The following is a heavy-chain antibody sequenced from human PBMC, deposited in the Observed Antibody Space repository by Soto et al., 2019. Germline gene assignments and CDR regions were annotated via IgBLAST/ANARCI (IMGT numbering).Heavy chain of an antibody. V-gene: IGHV4-30-2*01. CDR3: AKAGYCGGDCYLDY. CDR1: GGSISSGGYS. D-gene: IGHD2-21*02. CDR2: IYHSGST. Sequence: PSETLSLTCAVSGGSISSGGYSWSWIRQPPGKGLEWIGYIYHSGSTYYNPSLKSRVTISVDRSKNQFSLKLSSVTAADTAVYYWAKAGYCGGDCYLDYWGQGTLVTVSS. J-gene: IGHJ4*02.